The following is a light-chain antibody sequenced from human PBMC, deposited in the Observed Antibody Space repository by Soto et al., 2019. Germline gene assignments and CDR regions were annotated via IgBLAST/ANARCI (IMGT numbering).Light chain of an antibody. V-gene: IGKV1-5*03. Sequence: DIRMCQSPSTLSASVGDRVTITCRASQSISSWLAWYQQKPGKAPKLLIYKASTLKSGVPSRFSGSGSGTEFTLTISSLQPDDFATYYCQHYNSYSEAFGQGTKVDNK. CDR3: QHYNSYSEA. CDR1: QSISSW. CDR2: KAS. J-gene: IGKJ1*01.